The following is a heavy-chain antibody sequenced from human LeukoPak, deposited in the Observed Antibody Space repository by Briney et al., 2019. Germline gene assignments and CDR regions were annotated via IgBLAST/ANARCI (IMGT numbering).Heavy chain of an antibody. CDR3: ARGYRSSAYIS. D-gene: IGHD6-13*01. CDR2: INPKSGDT. V-gene: IGHV1-2*02. Sequence: ASVKVSCKASGYIFTGYYIHWVRQAPGQGLEWMGWINPKSGDTSYAQKFQGRITMTRDTPISAAYMELSSLTSDDTAVYYCARGYRSSAYISWGQGTLVTVSS. CDR1: GYIFTGYY. J-gene: IGHJ5*02.